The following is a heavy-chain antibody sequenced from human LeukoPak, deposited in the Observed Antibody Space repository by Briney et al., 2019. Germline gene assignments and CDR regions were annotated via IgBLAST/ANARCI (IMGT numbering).Heavy chain of an antibody. D-gene: IGHD3-22*01. Sequence: GGSLRLSCAASGFTFSSYAMSWVRQAPGKGLEWVSAISGSGGSTYYADSVKGRFTISRDNSKNTLYLQMNSLRAEDTAVYYCAKDLRGYYYDSSGYLYFDYWGQGTLVTVSS. J-gene: IGHJ4*02. CDR1: GFTFSSYA. CDR2: ISGSGGST. V-gene: IGHV3-23*01. CDR3: AKDLRGYYYDSSGYLYFDY.